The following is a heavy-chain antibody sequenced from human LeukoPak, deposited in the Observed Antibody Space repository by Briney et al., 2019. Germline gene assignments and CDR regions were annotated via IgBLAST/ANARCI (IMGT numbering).Heavy chain of an antibody. CDR2: IYHSGST. CDR3: ARLTDDSSYY. CDR1: GYSISSGYY. Sequence: SETLSLTCAVSGYSISSGYYWGWLRQPPGKGLEWIGSIYHSGSTYYNPSLKSRVTISVDTSKNQFSLKLSSVTAADTAVYYCARLTDDSSYYWGQGTLVTVSS. V-gene: IGHV4-38-2*01. D-gene: IGHD3-22*01. J-gene: IGHJ4*02.